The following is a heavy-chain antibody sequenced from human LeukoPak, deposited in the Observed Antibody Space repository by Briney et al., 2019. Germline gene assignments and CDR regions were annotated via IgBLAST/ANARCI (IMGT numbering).Heavy chain of an antibody. J-gene: IGHJ4*02. D-gene: IGHD3-22*01. CDR3: AKDSYYDSSGYYDY. CDR1: GFTFSSYA. Sequence: PGGSLRLSCAASGFTFSSYAMNWVRQAPGKGLEWVSAISGNGGGTYYADSVKGRFTISRDNSKYTLYLQMNSLRAEDTAVYYCAKDSYYDSSGYYDYWGQGTLVTVSS. CDR2: ISGNGGGT. V-gene: IGHV3-23*01.